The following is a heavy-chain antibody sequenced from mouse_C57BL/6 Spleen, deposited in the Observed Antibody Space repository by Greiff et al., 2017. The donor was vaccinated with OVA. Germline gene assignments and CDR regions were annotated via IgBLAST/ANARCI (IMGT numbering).Heavy chain of an antibody. CDR3: ARTRFAY. V-gene: IGHV1-50*01. Sequence: VQLQQSGAELVKPGASVKLSCKASGYTFTSYWMQWVKQRPGQGLEWIGEIDPSDSYTNYNQKFKGKATLTVDTSSSTAYMQLSSLTSEDSAVYYCARTRFAYWGQGTLVTVSA. CDR1: GYTFTSYW. J-gene: IGHJ3*01. CDR2: IDPSDSYT.